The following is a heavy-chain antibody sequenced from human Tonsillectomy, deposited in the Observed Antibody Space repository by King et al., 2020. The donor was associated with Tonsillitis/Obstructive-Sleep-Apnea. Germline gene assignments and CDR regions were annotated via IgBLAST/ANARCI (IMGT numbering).Heavy chain of an antibody. V-gene: IGHV1-2*06. CDR1: EYTFTGYY. J-gene: IGHJ4*02. CDR3: ARDPYYYLSGSYVPFDY. Sequence: VQLVESGAEVKKPGASVKVSCKASEYTFTGYYLHWVRQAPGQGLEWMGRINPNSGGTNYAQKFQGRVTMTRDTSISTAYMELSRLTSDDTAVYYCARDPYYYLSGSYVPFDYWGQGTLVTVSS. D-gene: IGHD3-10*01. CDR2: INPNSGGT.